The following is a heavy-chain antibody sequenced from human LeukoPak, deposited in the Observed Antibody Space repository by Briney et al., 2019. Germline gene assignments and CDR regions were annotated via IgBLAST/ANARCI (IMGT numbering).Heavy chain of an antibody. CDR2: IKQDGSEK. V-gene: IGHV3-7*03. J-gene: IGHJ4*02. Sequence: GGSLRLSCAVSGFTFSLYWMNWVRRAPGKGLEWVANIKQDGSEKNYVDSVKGRFTISRDNAKNSLYLQMNNLRVEDTAMYYCAGGTGFIIKDWGQGTLVTVSS. D-gene: IGHD3-9*01. CDR1: GFTFSLYW. CDR3: AGGTGFIIKD.